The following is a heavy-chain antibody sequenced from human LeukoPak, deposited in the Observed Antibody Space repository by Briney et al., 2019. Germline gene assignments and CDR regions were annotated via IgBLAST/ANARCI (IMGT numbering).Heavy chain of an antibody. Sequence: SETLSLTCTVSGGPISSYQWSWIRQPPGKGLEWIGYIYYSGTTNYNPALKSRVTMSGDTSKNQFSLRLSSVTAADTAVYYCARRQLAAGGRGYFFDYWGQGTLVTVSS. CDR2: IYYSGTT. D-gene: IGHD6-13*01. CDR3: ARRQLAAGGRGYFFDY. CDR1: GGPISSYQ. J-gene: IGHJ4*02. V-gene: IGHV4-59*12.